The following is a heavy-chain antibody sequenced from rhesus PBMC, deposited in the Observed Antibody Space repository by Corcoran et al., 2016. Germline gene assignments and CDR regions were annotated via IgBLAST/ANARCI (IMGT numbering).Heavy chain of an antibody. D-gene: IGHD4-29*01. CDR1: GFTFSNYW. J-gene: IGHJ4*01. V-gene: IGHV3S11*01. Sequence: EVQLVESGGGLVQPGGSLRLFCAASGFTFSNYWMSWVRQAPGKGLEWVGFIKNKADGGTAAYAESVKGRFTISRDDSKNTLYLQMNSLKTEDTAVYYCTRDYGSSSFFDYWGQGVLVTVSS. CDR3: TRDYGSSSFFDY. CDR2: IKNKADGGTA.